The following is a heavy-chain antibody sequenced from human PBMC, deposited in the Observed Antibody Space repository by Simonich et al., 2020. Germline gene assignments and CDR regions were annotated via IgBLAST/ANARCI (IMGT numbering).Heavy chain of an antibody. CDR2: IYYSGST. J-gene: IGHJ4*02. D-gene: IGHD6-6*01. Sequence: QLQLQESGPGLVKPSETLSLTCTVSGGPISSSSYYWGGIRQPPGKGLEWIGSIYYSGSTYYNPSLKSRVTISVDTSKNQFSLKLSSVTAADTAVYYCARWAYSSSYFDYWGQGTLVTVSS. V-gene: IGHV4-39*01. CDR3: ARWAYSSSYFDY. CDR1: GGPISSSSYY.